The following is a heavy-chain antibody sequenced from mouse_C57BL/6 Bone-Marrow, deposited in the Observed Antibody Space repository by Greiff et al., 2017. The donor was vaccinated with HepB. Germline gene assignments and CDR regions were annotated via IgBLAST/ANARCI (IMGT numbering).Heavy chain of an antibody. CDR3: AEGGTTTYYYAMDY. V-gene: IGHV14-2*01. D-gene: IGHD1-1*01. CDR1: GFNIKDYY. Sequence: VQLKESGAELVKPGASVKLSCTASGFNIKDYYMHWVKQRTEQGLEWIGRIDPEDGETKYAPKFQGKATITVDTSSKTYYLQLSSLTSEDTAFYCCAEGGTTTYYYAMDYWGQGTSVTVSS. J-gene: IGHJ4*01. CDR2: IDPEDGET.